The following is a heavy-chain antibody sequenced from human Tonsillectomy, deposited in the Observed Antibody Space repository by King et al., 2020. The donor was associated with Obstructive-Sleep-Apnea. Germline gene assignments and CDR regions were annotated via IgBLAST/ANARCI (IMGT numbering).Heavy chain of an antibody. J-gene: IGHJ4*02. V-gene: IGHV3-21*01. D-gene: IGHD7-27*01. Sequence: VQLVESGGGLVKPGGSLRLSCAASGFTFSSYSMNWVRQAPGKGLEWVSSISSSSRYIYYADSVKGRFTISRDNAKNSLYLQMNSLRAEGTAVYYCARDRRQTGARPQYFDYWGQGTLVTVSS. CDR1: GFTFSSYS. CDR2: ISSSSRYI. CDR3: ARDRRQTGARPQYFDY.